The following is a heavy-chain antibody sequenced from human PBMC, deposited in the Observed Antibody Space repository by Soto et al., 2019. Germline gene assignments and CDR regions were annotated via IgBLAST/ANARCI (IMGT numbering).Heavy chain of an antibody. D-gene: IGHD3-22*01. Sequence: PGGSLRLSCAASGFTFSSYSMNWVRQAPGKGLEWVSYISSSSSTIYYADSVKGRFTISRDNAKNSLYLQMNSLRDEDTAVYCCARGLYYYDSRGYWGYWGQGTLVTVSS. CDR3: ARGLYYYDSRGYWGY. J-gene: IGHJ4*02. CDR1: GFTFSSYS. V-gene: IGHV3-48*02. CDR2: ISSSSSTI.